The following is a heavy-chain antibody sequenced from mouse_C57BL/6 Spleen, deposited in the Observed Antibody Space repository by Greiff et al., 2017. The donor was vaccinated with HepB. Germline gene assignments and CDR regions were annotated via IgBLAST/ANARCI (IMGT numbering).Heavy chain of an antibody. CDR1: GYAFSSYW. CDR2: IYPGDGDT. D-gene: IGHD1-1*01. CDR3: AGGSHYYAMDY. V-gene: IGHV1-80*01. J-gene: IGHJ4*01. Sequence: QVQLQQSGAELVKPGASVKISCKASGYAFSSYWMNWVKQRPGKGLEWIGQIYPGDGDTNYNGKFKGKATLTADKSSSTAYMQLSSLTSEDSAVYYCAGGSHYYAMDYWGQGTSVTVSS.